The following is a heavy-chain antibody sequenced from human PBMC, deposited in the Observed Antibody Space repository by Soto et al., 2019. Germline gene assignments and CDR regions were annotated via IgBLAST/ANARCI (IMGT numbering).Heavy chain of an antibody. CDR2: TYYRSKWYN. CDR3: AREDCTNGVCYTSSTALDI. J-gene: IGHJ3*02. Sequence: SQTLSLTCAISGDSVSSNSAAWNWIRQSPSRGLEWLGRTYYRSKWYNDYAVSVKSRITINPDTSKNQFSLQLNSVTPEDTAVYYCAREDCTNGVCYTSSTALDICAQGTMVTVSS. D-gene: IGHD2-8*01. CDR1: GDSVSSNSAA. V-gene: IGHV6-1*01.